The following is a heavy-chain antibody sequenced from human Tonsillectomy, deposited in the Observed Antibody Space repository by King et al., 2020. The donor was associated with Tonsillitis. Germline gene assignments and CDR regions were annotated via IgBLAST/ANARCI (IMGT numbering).Heavy chain of an antibody. D-gene: IGHD6-13*01. J-gene: IGHJ6*02. CDR2: ISSSSYI. CDR1: GFTFSTYS. CDR3: ARVSAAYGMDV. V-gene: IGHV3-21*01. Sequence: VQLVESGGGLVKPGGSLRLSCAASGFTFSTYSMNWVRQAPGKGLEWVSSISSSSYIYYADSVKGRFTISRDNAKISLYLQMNSLRAEDTAVYYCARVSAAYGMDVWGQGTTVTVSS.